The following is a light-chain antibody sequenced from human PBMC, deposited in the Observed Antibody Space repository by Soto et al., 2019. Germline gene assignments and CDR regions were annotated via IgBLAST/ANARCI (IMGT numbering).Light chain of an antibody. Sequence: AIRMTQSPSSFSASTGDRVTITCRASQGISSYLAWYQQKPGKAPKLLIYAASTLQSGVPSRFSGSGSGTDFTLTISRLEPEDFAVYYCQQYGSSPPTFGQGTKVEIK. J-gene: IGKJ1*01. CDR2: AAS. CDR3: QQYGSSPPT. CDR1: QGISSY. V-gene: IGKV1-8*01.